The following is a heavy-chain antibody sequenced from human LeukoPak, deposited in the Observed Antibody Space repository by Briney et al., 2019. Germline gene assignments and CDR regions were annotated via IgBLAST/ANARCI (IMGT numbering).Heavy chain of an antibody. D-gene: IGHD3-10*01. CDR2: ISYDGSNK. J-gene: IGHJ4*02. CDR1: GFTFSSYA. CDR3: ARDDYYGDGG. Sequence: GGSLRLSCAASGFTFSSYAMHWVRQAPGKGLEWVAVISYDGSNKYYADSAKGRFTISRDNSKNTLYLQMNSLRAEDTAVYYCARDDYYGDGGWGQGTLVTVSS. V-gene: IGHV3-30*04.